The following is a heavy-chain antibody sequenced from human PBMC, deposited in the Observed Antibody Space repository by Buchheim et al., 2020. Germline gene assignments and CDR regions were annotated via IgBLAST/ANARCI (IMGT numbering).Heavy chain of an antibody. CDR2: ISYDGSNK. D-gene: IGHD6-19*01. Sequence: QVQLVESGGGVVQPGRSLRLSCAASGFTFSSYAMHWVRQAPGKGLEWVAVISYDGSNKYYADSVKGRFTISRDNSKNTLYLQMSSLRAEDTAVYYCARDIGAVAGKKGYYGMDVWGQGTT. J-gene: IGHJ6*02. V-gene: IGHV3-30-3*01. CDR1: GFTFSSYA. CDR3: ARDIGAVAGKKGYYGMDV.